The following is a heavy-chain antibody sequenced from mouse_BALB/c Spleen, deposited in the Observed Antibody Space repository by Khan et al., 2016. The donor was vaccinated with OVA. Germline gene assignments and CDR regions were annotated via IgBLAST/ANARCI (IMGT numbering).Heavy chain of an antibody. J-gene: IGHJ2*01. CDR1: GYSITTDYA. V-gene: IGHV3-2*02. CDR3: ARVYGGDFDY. Sequence: EVQLQESGPGLVKPSQSLSLTCTVTGYSITTDYAWNWIRQFPGKKLEWMGFISYSGNTKYNPSLKSRISITRDTSKNQFFLQLKFVTTEDTARYYCARVYGGDFDYWGQGTTLTVSS. CDR2: ISYSGNT. D-gene: IGHD1-1*01.